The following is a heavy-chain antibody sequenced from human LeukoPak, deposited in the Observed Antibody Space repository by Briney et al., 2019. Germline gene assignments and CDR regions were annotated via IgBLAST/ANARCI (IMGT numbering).Heavy chain of an antibody. V-gene: IGHV4-39*07. CDR1: GGSISSYY. J-gene: IGHJ4*02. CDR2: IYYSGST. CDR3: AREGRYYYDSSGYHLYYFDY. D-gene: IGHD3-22*01. Sequence: SETLSLTCTVSGGSISSYYWSWIRQPPGKGLEWIGSIYYSGSTYYNPSLKSRVTISVDTSKNQFSLKLSSVTAADTAVYYCAREGRYYYDSSGYHLYYFDYWGQGTLVTVSS.